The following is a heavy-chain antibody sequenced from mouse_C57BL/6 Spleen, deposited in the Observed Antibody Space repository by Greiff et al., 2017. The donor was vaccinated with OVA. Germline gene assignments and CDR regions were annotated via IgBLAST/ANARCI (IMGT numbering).Heavy chain of an antibody. V-gene: IGHV1-59*01. D-gene: IGHD2-5*01. CDR2: IDPSDSYT. J-gene: IGHJ2*01. Sequence: QVQLQQPGAELVRPGTSVKLSCKASGYTFTSYWMHWVKQRPGQGLEWIGVIDPSDSYTNYNQKFKGKATLTVDTSSSTAYMQLSSLTSEDSAVYYCARGNYSNYGDYFDYWGQGTTLTVSS. CDR3: ARGNYSNYGDYFDY. CDR1: GYTFTSYW.